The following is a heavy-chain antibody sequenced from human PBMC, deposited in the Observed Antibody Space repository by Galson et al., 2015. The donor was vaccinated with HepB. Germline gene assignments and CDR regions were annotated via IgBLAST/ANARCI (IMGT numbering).Heavy chain of an antibody. Sequence: SLRLSCAASGFTFSSYAMSWVRQAPGKGLEWVSAISGSGGSTYYADSVKGRFTISRDNSKNTLYLQMNSLRAEDTAVYYCAKGPGAGYYDFWSGYFPFDYWGQGTLVTVSS. CDR2: ISGSGGST. CDR1: GFTFSSYA. CDR3: AKGPGAGYYDFWSGYFPFDY. V-gene: IGHV3-23*01. J-gene: IGHJ4*02. D-gene: IGHD3-3*01.